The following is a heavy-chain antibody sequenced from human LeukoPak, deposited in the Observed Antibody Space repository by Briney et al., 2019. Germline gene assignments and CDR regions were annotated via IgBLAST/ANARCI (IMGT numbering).Heavy chain of an antibody. V-gene: IGHV1-2*02. CDR3: ARVLYYYDSGGPFDY. Sequence: ASVKVSCKASGYTFTGYYMHWVRQALGQGLEWMGWINPNSGGTNYAQKFQGRVTMTRDTSISTAYMKLSRLRSDDTAVYYCARVLYYYDSGGPFDYWGQGNLVTVSS. J-gene: IGHJ4*02. CDR1: GYTFTGYY. D-gene: IGHD3-22*01. CDR2: INPNSGGT.